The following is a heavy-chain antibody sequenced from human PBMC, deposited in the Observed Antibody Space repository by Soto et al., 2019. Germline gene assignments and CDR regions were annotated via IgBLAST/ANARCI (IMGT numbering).Heavy chain of an antibody. D-gene: IGHD6-6*01. CDR2: IKQDGSEK. CDR3: ARSIAARLNWFDP. J-gene: IGHJ5*02. V-gene: IGHV3-7*01. CDR1: GFTFSSYW. Sequence: LSCAASGFTFSSYWMSWVRQAPGKGLEWVANIKQDGSEKYYVDSVKGRFTISRDNAKNSLYLQMNSLRAEDTAVYYCARSIAARLNWFDPWGQGTLVNVSS.